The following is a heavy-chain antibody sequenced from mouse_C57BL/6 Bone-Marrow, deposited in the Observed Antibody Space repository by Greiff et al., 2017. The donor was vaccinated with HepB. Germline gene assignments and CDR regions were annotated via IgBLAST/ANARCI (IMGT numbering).Heavy chain of an antibody. CDR2: ISDGGSYT. CDR3: AREPSFDV. V-gene: IGHV5-4*01. CDR1: GFTFSSYA. J-gene: IGHJ1*03. Sequence: EVQRVESGGGLVKPGGSLKLSCAASGFTFSSYAMSWVRQTPEKRLEWVATISDGGSYTYYPDNVKGRFTISRDNAKNNLYLQMSHLKSEDTAMYYCAREPSFDVWGTGTTVTVSS.